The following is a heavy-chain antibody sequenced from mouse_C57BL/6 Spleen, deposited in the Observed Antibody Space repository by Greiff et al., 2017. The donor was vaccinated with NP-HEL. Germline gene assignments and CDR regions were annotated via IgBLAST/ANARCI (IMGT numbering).Heavy chain of an antibody. V-gene: IGHV1-50*01. J-gene: IGHJ4*01. CDR2: IDPSDSYT. Sequence: QVQLQQPGAELVKPGASVKLSCKASGYTFTSYWMQWVKLRPGQGLEWIGEIDPSDSYTNYNQKFKGKATLTVDTSSSTAYMQLSSLTSEDSAVYYCAHTGAMDYWGQGTSVTVSS. CDR1: GYTFTSYW. CDR3: AHTGAMDY.